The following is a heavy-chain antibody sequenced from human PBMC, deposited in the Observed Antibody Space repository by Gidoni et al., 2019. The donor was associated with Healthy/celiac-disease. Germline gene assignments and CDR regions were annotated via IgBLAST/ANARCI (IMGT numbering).Heavy chain of an antibody. J-gene: IGHJ4*02. Sequence: PDASDTRYSPSFQGQVTISADKSISTAYLQWSSLKASDTAMYYCARLSDGARAFDYWGQGTLVTVSS. V-gene: IGHV5-51*01. CDR3: ARLSDGARAFDY. CDR2: PDASDT. D-gene: IGHD3-10*01.